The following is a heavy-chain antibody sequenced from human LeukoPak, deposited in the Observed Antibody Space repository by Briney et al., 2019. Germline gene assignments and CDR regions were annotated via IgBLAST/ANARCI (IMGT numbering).Heavy chain of an antibody. V-gene: IGHV3-30-3*01. J-gene: IGHJ3*02. CDR3: ARTFGYCTTTSCQIATRGDAFDI. D-gene: IGHD2-2*03. CDR2: ISYDGSNE. Sequence: GGSLRLSCAASGFSFSSYAMHWVRQAPGKGLEWVAVISYDGSNEHSADAVKGRLTISRDNSKNTLYLQMSSLRPEDTAVYSCARTFGYCTTTSCQIATRGDAFDIWGQGTMVTVSS. CDR1: GFSFSSYA.